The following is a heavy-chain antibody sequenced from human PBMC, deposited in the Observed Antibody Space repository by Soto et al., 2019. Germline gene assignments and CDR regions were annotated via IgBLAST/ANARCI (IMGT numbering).Heavy chain of an antibody. J-gene: IGHJ4*02. D-gene: IGHD3-16*02. CDR3: AKNDPRTHYRSPSTDFEY. CDR2: LSGSGDNT. V-gene: IGHV3-23*01. CDR1: GFIFGTYG. Sequence: EVQLLESGGGLVQPGGSLRLSCAASGFIFGTYGMSWVRQAPGKGLEWVAALSGSGDNTYYADSVKGRFTISRDNSKNHQDLQMNNVRAEDTRIYYCAKNDPRTHYRSPSTDFEYWGQGTLVTVSS.